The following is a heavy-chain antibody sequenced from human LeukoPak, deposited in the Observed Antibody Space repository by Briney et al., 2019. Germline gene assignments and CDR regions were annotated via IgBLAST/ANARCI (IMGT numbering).Heavy chain of an antibody. Sequence: SETLSLTCTVSGGSISSSSYYWGWIRQPPGKGLEWIGSIYYSGSTYYNPSLKSRVTISVDTSKNQFSLKLSSVTAADTAVYYCARDTIKYYYDSSGYSGYFDLWGRGTLVTVSS. CDR1: GGSISSSSYY. D-gene: IGHD3-22*01. CDR3: ARDTIKYYYDSSGYSGYFDL. V-gene: IGHV4-39*07. CDR2: IYYSGST. J-gene: IGHJ2*01.